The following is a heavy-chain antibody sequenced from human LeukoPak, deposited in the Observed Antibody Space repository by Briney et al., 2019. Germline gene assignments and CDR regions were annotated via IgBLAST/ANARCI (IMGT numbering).Heavy chain of an antibody. CDR2: ISAYNGNT. V-gene: IGHV1-18*04. J-gene: IGHJ4*02. CDR3: ARERFGELLFFDY. CDR1: GYIFTDYF. D-gene: IGHD3-10*01. Sequence: ASVKVSCKASGYIFTDYFMHWVRQAPGQGLEWMGWISAYNGNTNYAQKLQGRVTMTTDTSTSTAYMELRSLRSDDTAVYYCARERFGELLFFDYWGQGTLVTVSS.